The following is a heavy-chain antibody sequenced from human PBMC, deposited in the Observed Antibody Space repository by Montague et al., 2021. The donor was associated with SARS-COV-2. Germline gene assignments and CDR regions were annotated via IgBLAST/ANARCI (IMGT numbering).Heavy chain of an antibody. V-gene: IGHV4-34*01. Sequence: SETLSLTCTVSNVSINNYSRGWIRQPPGKGLEWIGEIYHSGSTNYNPSLKSRVIISVDKSKNQFSLKLSSVTAADTAVYYCARTGYSSGWHSFDYWGQGTLVTVSS. CDR3: ARTGYSSGWHSFDY. CDR2: IYHSGST. J-gene: IGHJ4*02. CDR1: NVSINNYS. D-gene: IGHD6-19*01.